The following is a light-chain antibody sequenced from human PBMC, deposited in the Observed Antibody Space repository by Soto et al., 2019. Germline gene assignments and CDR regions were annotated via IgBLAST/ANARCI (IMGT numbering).Light chain of an antibody. V-gene: IGLV2-14*01. J-gene: IGLJ2*01. CDR3: SSYRSTNTVL. CDR2: DVS. CDR1: SSDIGGYNF. Sequence: QSALTQPASESGSPGQSITISCTGTSSDIGGYNFVSWYQQHPGKAPKLMIYDVSDRPSGVSNRFSGSKSGNTASLTISGLQAEDEADYYCSSYRSTNTVLFGGGTKLTVL.